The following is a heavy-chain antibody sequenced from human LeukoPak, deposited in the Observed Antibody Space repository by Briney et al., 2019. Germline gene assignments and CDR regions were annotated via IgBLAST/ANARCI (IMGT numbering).Heavy chain of an antibody. CDR3: AKDRGSSVFDY. V-gene: IGHV3-23*01. Sequence: GGSLRVSCAASGFTFSSYAMSWVRQAPGKGLEWVSGISGSGGSTYYADSVKGRFTISRDNSKNTLYPQMNSLRAEDTAVYYCAKDRGSSVFDYWGQGTLVTVSS. CDR1: GFTFSSYA. D-gene: IGHD6-13*01. CDR2: ISGSGGST. J-gene: IGHJ4*02.